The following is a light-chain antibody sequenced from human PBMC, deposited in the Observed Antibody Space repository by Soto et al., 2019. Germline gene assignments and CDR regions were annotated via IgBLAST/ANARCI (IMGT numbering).Light chain of an antibody. CDR1: QGIRND. CDR2: AAS. J-gene: IGKJ3*01. Sequence: AIQMTQSPSSLSASVGDRVTITCRTSQGIRNDLGWYQQKPGKAPKLLIYAASSLHTGVPSRFSGSGSGTDFPLTISSLPPEDFATYYCLQDYTFGPGTKVDIK. V-gene: IGKV1-6*01. CDR3: LQDYT.